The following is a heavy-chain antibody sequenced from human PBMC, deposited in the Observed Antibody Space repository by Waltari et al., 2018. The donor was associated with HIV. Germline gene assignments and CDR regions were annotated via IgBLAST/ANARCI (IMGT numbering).Heavy chain of an antibody. CDR2: ISAYTGNT. Sequence: QVQLVQSGAEVKKPGASVKVSCKASGYTFTSYGISWVRQATGQGREWMGWISAYTGNTSYSPKRHGRDTTTTDTSTSTAYRELRSLRSDDTAVYYCARDPYPKYSSSWYGGGWFDPWGQGTLVTVSS. CDR3: ARDPYPKYSSSWYGGGWFDP. V-gene: IGHV1-18*01. J-gene: IGHJ5*02. CDR1: GYTFTSYG. D-gene: IGHD6-13*01.